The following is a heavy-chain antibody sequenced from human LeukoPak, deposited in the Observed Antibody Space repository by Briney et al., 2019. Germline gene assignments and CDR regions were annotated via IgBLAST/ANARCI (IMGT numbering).Heavy chain of an antibody. CDR3: ARAPRGYSYRPYYYYYYYMDV. Sequence: GGSLRLSCAASGFTFNSYWMNWVRQAPGKGLEWVANINLDGSEKYYVDSVKGRFTISRDNAKNSLYLQMNSLRAEDTAVYYCARAPRGYSYRPYYYYYYYMDVWGKGTTVTVSS. CDR1: GFTFNSYW. J-gene: IGHJ6*03. D-gene: IGHD5-18*01. CDR2: INLDGSEK. V-gene: IGHV3-7*04.